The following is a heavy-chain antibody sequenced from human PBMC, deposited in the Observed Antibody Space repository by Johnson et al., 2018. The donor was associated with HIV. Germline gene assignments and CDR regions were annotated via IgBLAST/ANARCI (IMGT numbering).Heavy chain of an antibody. J-gene: IGHJ3*02. Sequence: QVQLVESGGAVVQPGRSLRLSCAASGFTFRNYGMHWVRQAPGKGLEWVAVISFDGTNKYYAESVKGLSTISRDNSNNTLYMQMNSLRPEDTVGYYCVKDKFMFLENPVDAFDICGQGTIVTVSS. CDR2: ISFDGTNK. CDR1: GFTFRNYG. CDR3: VKDKFMFLENPVDAFDI. V-gene: IGHV3-30*18. D-gene: IGHD3-3*01.